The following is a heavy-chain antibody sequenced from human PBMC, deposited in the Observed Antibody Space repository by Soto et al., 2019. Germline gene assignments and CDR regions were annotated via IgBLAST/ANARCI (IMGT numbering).Heavy chain of an antibody. V-gene: IGHV4-39*01. CDR2: IYYSGST. J-gene: IGHJ5*02. D-gene: IGHD3-10*01. CDR1: GGSISSSSYS. Sequence: QLQLQESGPGLVKPSETLSLMCTVSGGSISSSSYSCAWIHQPPGKGLEWIGSIYYSGSTSYNPSLKSRVTISVDTSKNHFSLKLSSVTAADTAVYYCARQEVIGYGSGSLARIDPWGQGTLVTVSS. CDR3: ARQEVIGYGSGSLARIDP.